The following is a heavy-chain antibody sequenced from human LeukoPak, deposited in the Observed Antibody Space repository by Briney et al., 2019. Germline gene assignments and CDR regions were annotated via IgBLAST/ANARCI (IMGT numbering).Heavy chain of an antibody. Sequence: PGGSLRLSCAASGFTFSSYAMHWVRQAPGKGLEWVAVISYDGSNKYYADSVKGRFTISRDNSKNTLYLQMNSLRDEDTAIYYCAKDRFRVVSTTEGYWGQGTLVTVSS. CDR2: ISYDGSNK. V-gene: IGHV3-30*04. CDR1: GFTFSSYA. D-gene: IGHD5/OR15-5a*01. CDR3: AKDRFRVVSTTEGY. J-gene: IGHJ4*02.